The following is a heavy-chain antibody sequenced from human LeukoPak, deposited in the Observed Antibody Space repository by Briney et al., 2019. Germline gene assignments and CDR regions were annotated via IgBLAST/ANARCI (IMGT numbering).Heavy chain of an antibody. CDR2: INAGNGNT. V-gene: IGHV1-3*01. CDR3: VRAFHDVAQLDY. Sequence: ASVKVSCKASGYTFTSYAMHWVRQAPGQRLEWMGWINAGNGNTKYSQKFQGRVTITRDTSASTAYMELSSLRSEDTAVYYCVRAFHDVAQLDYWGQGTLVTVSS. D-gene: IGHD1-1*01. J-gene: IGHJ4*02. CDR1: GYTFTSYA.